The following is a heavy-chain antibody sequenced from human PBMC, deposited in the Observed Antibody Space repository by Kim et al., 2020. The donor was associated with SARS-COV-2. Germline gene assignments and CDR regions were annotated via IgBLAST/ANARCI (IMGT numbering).Heavy chain of an antibody. J-gene: IGHJ4*02. CDR1: GFTFSSYG. CDR2: ISYDGSNK. Sequence: GGSLRLSCAASGFTFSSYGMHWVRQAPGKGLEWVAVISYDGSNKYYADSVKGRFTISRDNSKNTLYLQMNSLRAEDTAVYYCAKDQADYDSSGYYYGGHYFDYWGQGTLVTVSS. CDR3: AKDQADYDSSGYYYGGHYFDY. D-gene: IGHD3-22*01. V-gene: IGHV3-30*18.